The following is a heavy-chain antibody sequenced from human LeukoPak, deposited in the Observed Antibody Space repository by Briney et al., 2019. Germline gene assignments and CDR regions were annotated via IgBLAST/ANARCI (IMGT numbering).Heavy chain of an antibody. CDR2: TDAAGRSV. CDR3: ARDPVGYGDYEGGY. V-gene: IGHV3-21*01. Sequence: GGSLRLSCVASGFTFSYYSMNWVRQAPGKGLEWVSSTDAAGRSVFYADSVKGRFTISRDNAKNSLYLQMNSLRAEDTAVYYCARDPVGYGDYEGGYWGQGTLVTVSS. CDR1: GFTFSYYS. J-gene: IGHJ4*02. D-gene: IGHD4-17*01.